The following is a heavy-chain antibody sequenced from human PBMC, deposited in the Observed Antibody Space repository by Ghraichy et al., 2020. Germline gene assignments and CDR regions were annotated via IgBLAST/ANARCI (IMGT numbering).Heavy chain of an antibody. Sequence: GGSLRLSCEASGFTFSSYGMHWVRQAPGKGLEWVAIISYDGSNKYYVDSVKGRFTISRDNSKNTLYLQMNSLRAEDTAVYYCAKDSSGWYASRNYFYYGRDVWGQGTTVTVS. V-gene: IGHV3-30*18. CDR3: AKDSSGWYASRNYFYYGRDV. D-gene: IGHD6-19*01. CDR2: ISYDGSNK. J-gene: IGHJ6*02. CDR1: GFTFSSYG.